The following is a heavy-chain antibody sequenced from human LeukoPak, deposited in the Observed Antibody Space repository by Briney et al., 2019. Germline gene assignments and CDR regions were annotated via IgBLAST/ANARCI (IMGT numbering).Heavy chain of an antibody. J-gene: IGHJ4*02. CDR1: GYIFSTYG. Sequence: GGSLRLSCAASGYIFSTYGMRWVRQAPGQGLEWVAVIWYDRSNKYYADSVKGRLTISRDNSKNTRNLVMNKLRAEGTAVYFCARGLLRGFGEFDYWGQGTLVTVS. D-gene: IGHD3-10*01. CDR2: IWYDRSNK. CDR3: ARGLLRGFGEFDY. V-gene: IGHV3-33*01.